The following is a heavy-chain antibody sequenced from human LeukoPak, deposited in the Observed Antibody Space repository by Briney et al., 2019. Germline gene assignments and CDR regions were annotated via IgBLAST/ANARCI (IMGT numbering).Heavy chain of an antibody. CDR1: GGTFSSYA. D-gene: IGHD1-26*01. J-gene: IGHJ4*02. V-gene: IGHV1-8*03. Sequence: ASVKVSCKASGGTFSSYAISWVRQATGQGLEWLGWMNPNSGNTGYAQKFQGRVTITRDTSISTAYMDLSSLRSEDTAVYYCARVGYSNSYDYWGQGTQVTVSS. CDR2: MNPNSGNT. CDR3: ARVGYSNSYDY.